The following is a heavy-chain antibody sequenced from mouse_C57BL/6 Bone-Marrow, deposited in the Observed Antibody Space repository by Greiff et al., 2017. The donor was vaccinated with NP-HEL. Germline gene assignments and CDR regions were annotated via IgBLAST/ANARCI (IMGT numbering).Heavy chain of an antibody. CDR3: ASVRPPIAY. Sequence: VKLMESGPGLVAPSQSLSITCTVSGFSLTSYGVDWVRQSPGKGLEWLGVIWGVGSTNYNSALKSRLSISKDNSKSQVFLKMNSLQTDDTAMYYCASVRPPIAYWGQGTLVTVSA. CDR2: IWGVGST. D-gene: IGHD1-2*01. J-gene: IGHJ3*01. CDR1: GFSLTSYG. V-gene: IGHV2-6*01.